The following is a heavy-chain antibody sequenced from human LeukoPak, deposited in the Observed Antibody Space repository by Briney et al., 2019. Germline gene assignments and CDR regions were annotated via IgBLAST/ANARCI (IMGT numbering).Heavy chain of an antibody. D-gene: IGHD3-16*02. J-gene: IGHJ5*02. CDR1: GDTFSSYA. CDR3: ARGEDYDYVWGSYRPTPFDP. CDR2: IIPILGIA. V-gene: IGHV1-69*04. Sequence: SVKVSCKASGDTFSSYAISWVRQAPGQGLEWMGRIIPILGIANYAQKFQGRVTITADKSTSTAYMELSSLRSEDTAVYYCARGEDYDYVWGSYRPTPFDPWGQGTLVTVSS.